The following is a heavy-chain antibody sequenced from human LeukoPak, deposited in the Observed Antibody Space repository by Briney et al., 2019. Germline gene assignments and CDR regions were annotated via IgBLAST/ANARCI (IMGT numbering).Heavy chain of an antibody. J-gene: IGHJ1*01. D-gene: IGHD3-22*01. CDR3: ASMPNYYDSSGYYPDYFQH. CDR2: ISSSSSYI. Sequence: GGSLRLSCAASGFTFSSYSMNWVRQAPGKGLEWVSSISSSSSYIYYADSVKGRFTISRDNAKNSLYLQMNSLRAEDTAVYYCASMPNYYDSSGYYPDYFQHWGQGTLVTVSS. CDR1: GFTFSSYS. V-gene: IGHV3-21*01.